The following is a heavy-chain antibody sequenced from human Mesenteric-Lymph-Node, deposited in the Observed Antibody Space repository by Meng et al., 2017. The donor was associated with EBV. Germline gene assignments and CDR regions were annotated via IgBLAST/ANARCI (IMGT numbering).Heavy chain of an antibody. D-gene: IGHD5-12*01. V-gene: IGHV1-2*06. J-gene: IGHJ4*02. CDR1: GYTFTDYY. Sequence: QVQLVQSGAEVKKPGASVNVSCKASGYTFTDYYVHWVRQAPGQGLEWVGRINPKSGDTVFAQKFQGRVSMTGDTSVSTAYMELSRLRSDDTAVYYCARDGYSGYDRIDYWGQGTLVTVSS. CDR2: INPKSGDT. CDR3: ARDGYSGYDRIDY.